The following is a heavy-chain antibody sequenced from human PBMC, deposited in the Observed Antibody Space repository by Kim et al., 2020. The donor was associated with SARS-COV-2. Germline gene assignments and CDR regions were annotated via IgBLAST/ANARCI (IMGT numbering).Heavy chain of an antibody. CDR3: ARSGNGYNAFGI. V-gene: IGHV3-11*01. D-gene: IGHD5-12*01. CDR2: ISTRGESI. Sequence: GGSLRLSCAASGLSFSDSYMNWVRQAPGKCLEWLSFISTRGESIFYADSVEGRFTISRDNAKNSLYLQMNYLRDEDTAVYYCARSGNGYNAFGIWGQGVLVTVSS. J-gene: IGHJ4*02. CDR1: GLSFSDSY.